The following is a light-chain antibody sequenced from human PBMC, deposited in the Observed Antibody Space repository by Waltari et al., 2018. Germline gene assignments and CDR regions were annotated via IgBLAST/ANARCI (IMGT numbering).Light chain of an antibody. CDR3: QQYFSTPYN. J-gene: IGKJ2*01. CDR1: RSIFYSPNKNNY. Sequence: DIVMTQSPDSLAVSLGEPVTIHCKSSRSIFYSPNKNNYLAWYQHKSGQPPKLLIYWASTRAPGVPDRIGGSGSGTDFTLTISSLQAEDVAVYYCQQYFSTPYNFGQGTKLEIK. V-gene: IGKV4-1*01. CDR2: WAS.